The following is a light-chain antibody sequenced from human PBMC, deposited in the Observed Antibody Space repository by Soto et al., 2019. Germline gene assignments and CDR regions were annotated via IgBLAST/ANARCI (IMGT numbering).Light chain of an antibody. V-gene: IGKV1-27*01. CDR1: QDITKY. CDR2: AAS. Sequence: DIQMTQSPSSLSAAVGDRVTIACRASQDITKYLAWYQQKPGRGPELLIHAASTLQSGVPSRFSGSGSGTDFTLTINTLQPEDVATYYCQHYDSAPLPFGGGTKVDI. J-gene: IGKJ4*01. CDR3: QHYDSAPLP.